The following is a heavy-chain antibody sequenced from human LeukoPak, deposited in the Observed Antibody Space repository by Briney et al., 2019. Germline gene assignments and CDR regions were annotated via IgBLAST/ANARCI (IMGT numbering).Heavy chain of an antibody. CDR2: NNGDGSTT. V-gene: IGHV3-74*01. J-gene: IGHJ5*02. CDR1: GFSLSGYW. D-gene: IGHD2-15*01. CDR3: ARDPRNVGLAP. Sequence: GGSLRLSCVASGFSLSGYWLYWVRQAPGKGLMYISRNNGDGSTTNYADVVKGRFTMSRDNVKNTLYLQMNSLRVEDTAVYYCARDPRNVGLAPWGQGTLVTVSS.